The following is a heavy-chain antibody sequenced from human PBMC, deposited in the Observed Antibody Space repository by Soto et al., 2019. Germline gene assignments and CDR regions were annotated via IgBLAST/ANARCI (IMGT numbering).Heavy chain of an antibody. Sequence: SETLSLTCAVYGGSFSGYYWSWIRQPPGKGLEWIGEINHSGSTNYNPSLKSRVTISVDTSKNQFSLKLSSVTAADTAVYYCARVEDRVRIAARPGNYYYYYMDVWGKGTTVTVSS. D-gene: IGHD6-6*01. CDR2: INHSGST. J-gene: IGHJ6*03. CDR1: GGSFSGYY. V-gene: IGHV4-34*01. CDR3: ARVEDRVRIAARPGNYYYYYMDV.